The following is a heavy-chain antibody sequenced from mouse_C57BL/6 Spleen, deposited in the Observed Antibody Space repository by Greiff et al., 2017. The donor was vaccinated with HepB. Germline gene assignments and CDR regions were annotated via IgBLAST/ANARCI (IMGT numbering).Heavy chain of an antibody. V-gene: IGHV3-6*01. Sequence: EVQLQESGPGLVKPSQSLSLTCSVTGYSITSGYYWNWIRQFPGNKLEWMGYISYDGSNNYNPSLKNRISITRDTSKNQFFLKLNSVTTEDTATYYCARDRGSNYPYWYFDVWGTRTTVTVSS. CDR1: GYSITSGYY. D-gene: IGHD2-5*01. CDR2: ISYDGSN. CDR3: ARDRGSNYPYWYFDV. J-gene: IGHJ1*03.